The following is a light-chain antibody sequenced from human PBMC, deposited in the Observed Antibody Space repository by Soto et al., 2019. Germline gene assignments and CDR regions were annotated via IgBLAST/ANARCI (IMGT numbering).Light chain of an antibody. J-gene: IGKJ4*01. V-gene: IGKV1-39*01. CDR3: QQSYSTPPT. CDR2: GAS. Sequence: DIQMTQSPSSLSASVGDRVTITCPRNNGSSSYLNWYQQKPGKAPKLLIYGASSWQSGVPSRFSGSGSGTDFTLTISSLQPEDFATYYCQQSYSTPPTFGGGTKVDIK. CDR1: NGSSSY.